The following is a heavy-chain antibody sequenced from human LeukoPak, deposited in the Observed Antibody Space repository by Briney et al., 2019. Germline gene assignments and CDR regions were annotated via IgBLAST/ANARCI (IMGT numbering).Heavy chain of an antibody. D-gene: IGHD3-22*01. Sequence: PGRSLRLSCAASGYTFSSYAMHWARQAPGKGLEWVAVISYDGSNKYYADSVKGRFTISRDNSKNTLYLQMNSLRAEDTAVYYCAREPGRSGCYDYWGQGTLLTVSS. V-gene: IGHV3-30-3*01. CDR1: GYTFSSYA. CDR2: ISYDGSNK. J-gene: IGHJ4*02. CDR3: AREPGRSGCYDY.